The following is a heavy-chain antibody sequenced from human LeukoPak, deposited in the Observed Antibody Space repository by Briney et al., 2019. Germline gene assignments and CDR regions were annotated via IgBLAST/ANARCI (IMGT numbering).Heavy chain of an antibody. Sequence: GGSLRLSCAASGFTFSSYAMSSVRQAPGKGLEWVSAISGSGGSTYYADSVKGRFTISRDNSKNTLYLQMNSLRAEDTAVYYCAKRVAARPRAYYYYGMDVWGQGTTVTVSS. CDR2: ISGSGGST. CDR1: GFTFSSYA. V-gene: IGHV3-23*01. J-gene: IGHJ6*02. CDR3: AKRVAARPRAYYYYGMDV. D-gene: IGHD6-6*01.